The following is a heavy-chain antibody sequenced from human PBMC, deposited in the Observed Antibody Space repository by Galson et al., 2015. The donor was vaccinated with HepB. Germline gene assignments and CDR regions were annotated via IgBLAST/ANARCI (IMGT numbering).Heavy chain of an antibody. CDR3: ARDLGDGYYDILTGPKRTTGYYYYGMDV. J-gene: IGHJ6*02. V-gene: IGHV1-3*01. CDR1: GYTFTSYA. CDR2: INAGNGNT. Sequence: SVKVSCKASGYTFTSYAMHWVRQAPGQRLEWMGWINAGNGNTKYSQKFQGRVTITRDTSASTAYMELSSLRSEDTAVYYCARDLGDGYYDILTGPKRTTGYYYYGMDVWGQGTTVTVSS. D-gene: IGHD3-9*01.